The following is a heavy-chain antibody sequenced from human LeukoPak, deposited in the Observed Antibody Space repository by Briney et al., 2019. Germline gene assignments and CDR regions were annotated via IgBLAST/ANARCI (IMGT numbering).Heavy chain of an antibody. V-gene: IGHV3-23*01. J-gene: IGHJ4*02. D-gene: IGHD3-16*01. CDR2: ISGRDGST. CDR3: AKSGAVRFDY. Sequence: GGSLRLSCAASGFTFSNYAMSWVRQAPGKGLEWVSSISGRDGSTYYADSVKGRFTISRDNSKNTLYLQMNSLRAEDTAVYYCAKSGAVRFDYWGQGTPVTVSS. CDR1: GFTFSNYA.